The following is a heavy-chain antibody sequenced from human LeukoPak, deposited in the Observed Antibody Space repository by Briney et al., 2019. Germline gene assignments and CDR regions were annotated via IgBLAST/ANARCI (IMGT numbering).Heavy chain of an antibody. CDR2: IYHSGNA. J-gene: IGHJ6*03. CDR3: ARLWDSNGLNFYYYMDV. D-gene: IGHD3-22*01. CDR1: GVSLTSSVFY. V-gene: IGHV4-39*01. Sequence: PSETLSLTCAVSGVSLTSSVFYWGWIRQPPGKGLEWIGIIYHSGNAYYNPSLKSRVTISEDTSKNHFSLRVNSVTAADTAVYFCARLWDSNGLNFYYYMDVWGEGTTVTVSS.